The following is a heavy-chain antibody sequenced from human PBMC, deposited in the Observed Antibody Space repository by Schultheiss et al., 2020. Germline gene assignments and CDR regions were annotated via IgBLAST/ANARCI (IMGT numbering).Heavy chain of an antibody. CDR2: IYYSGST. J-gene: IGHJ4*02. V-gene: IGHV4-59*01. D-gene: IGHD1-7*01. CDR1: GGSISSYY. Sequence: SETLSLTCTVSGGSISSYYWSWIRQPPGKGLEWIGYIYYSGSTNYNPSLKSRVTISVDTSKNQFSLKLSSVTAADTAVYYCARGAGTTVYWGQGTLVTVSS. CDR3: ARGAGTTVY.